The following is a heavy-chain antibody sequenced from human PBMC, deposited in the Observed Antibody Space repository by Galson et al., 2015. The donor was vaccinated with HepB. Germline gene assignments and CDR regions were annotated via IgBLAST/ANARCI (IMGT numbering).Heavy chain of an antibody. CDR3: AKDRCDGDCFPQYFDY. J-gene: IGHJ4*02. V-gene: IGHV3-30*02. Sequence: SLRLSCAASGFTFSRYGMHWVRQAPGKGLEWVAFIRYDGNDKHYADSVKGRFTLSRDNSQNTMELQMNSLRGEDTAVYYCAKDRCDGDCFPQYFDYWGLGTLVTVSS. D-gene: IGHD2-21*02. CDR2: IRYDGNDK. CDR1: GFTFSRYG.